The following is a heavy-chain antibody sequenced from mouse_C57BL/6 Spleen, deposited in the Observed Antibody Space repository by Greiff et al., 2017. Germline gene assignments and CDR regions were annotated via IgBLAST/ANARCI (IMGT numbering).Heavy chain of an antibody. Sequence: QVQLQQPGAELVKPGASVKMSCKASGYTFTSYWITWVKQRPGQGLEWIGDIYPGSGSTNYNEKFKSKATLTVDTSSSTAYMQLSSLTSEDSAVYYWARGGAPNWVYDDARDYWGQGTSVTVSS. J-gene: IGHJ4*01. CDR1: GYTFTSYW. CDR2: IYPGSGST. V-gene: IGHV1-55*01. D-gene: IGHD4-1*01. CDR3: ARGGAPNWVYDDARDY.